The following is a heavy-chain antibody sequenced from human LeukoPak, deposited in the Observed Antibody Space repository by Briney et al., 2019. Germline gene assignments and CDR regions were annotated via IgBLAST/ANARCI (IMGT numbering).Heavy chain of an antibody. Sequence: GGSLRLSCAASGFTFSSFSMNWVRQAPGKGLEWLSYISSTSSAIYYADSLKGRFTISRDNAKNSLYLQMNSLRAEDTAVYYCARVIGSYGDSAYWGRGTLVTVSS. J-gene: IGHJ4*02. CDR3: ARVIGSYGDSAY. CDR1: GFTFSSFS. D-gene: IGHD1-26*01. V-gene: IGHV3-48*04. CDR2: ISSTSSAI.